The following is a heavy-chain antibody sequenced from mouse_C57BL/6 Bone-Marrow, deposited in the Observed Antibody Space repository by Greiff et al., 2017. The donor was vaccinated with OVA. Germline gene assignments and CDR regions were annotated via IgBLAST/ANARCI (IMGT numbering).Heavy chain of an antibody. CDR1: GYTFTDYY. V-gene: IGHV1-19*01. CDR3: AREIYDGYYYAMDY. CDR2: INPYNGGT. Sequence: EVKLQQSGPVLVKPGASVKMSCKASGYTFTDYYMNWVKQSHGKSLEWIGVINPYNGGTSYNQKFKGKATLTVDKSSSTAYMELNSLTSEDSAVYYCAREIYDGYYYAMDYWGQGTSVTVSS. J-gene: IGHJ4*01. D-gene: IGHD2-3*01.